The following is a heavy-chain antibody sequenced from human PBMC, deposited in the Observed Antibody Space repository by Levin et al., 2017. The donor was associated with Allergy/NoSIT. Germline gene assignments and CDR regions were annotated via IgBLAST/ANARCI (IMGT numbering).Heavy chain of an antibody. J-gene: IGHJ4*02. CDR3: ARDDGGSYPTTFAY. CDR2: IKMDGSVN. V-gene: IGHV3-7*01. Sequence: PGGSLRLSCVTSGFTFSSYWMSWVRRAPGKGLEWVANIKMDGSVNTYVDSVKGRFTISRDNAKNSLFLQMNSLRAEDTAIYYCARDDGGSYPTTFAYWGQGARVTVSS. CDR1: GFTFSSYW. D-gene: IGHD1-26*01.